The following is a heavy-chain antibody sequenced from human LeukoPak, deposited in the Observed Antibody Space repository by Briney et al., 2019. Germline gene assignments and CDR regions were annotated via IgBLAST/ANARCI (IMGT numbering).Heavy chain of an antibody. CDR3: ARGGAAAGTARWFDP. CDR1: GYTFTSYG. V-gene: IGHV1-18*01. Sequence: ASVKVSCKASGYTFTSYGISWVRQAPGQGLEWMGWISAYNGNTNYAQKLQGRVTITTDTSTSTAYMELRSLRSDDTAVYYCARGGAAAGTARWFDPWGQGTLVTVSS. CDR2: ISAYNGNT. J-gene: IGHJ5*02. D-gene: IGHD6-13*01.